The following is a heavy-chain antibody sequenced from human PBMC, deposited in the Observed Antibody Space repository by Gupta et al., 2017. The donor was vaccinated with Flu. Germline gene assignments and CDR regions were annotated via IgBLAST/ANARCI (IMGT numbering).Heavy chain of an antibody. Sequence: EVQLVESGGGLVKPGGSLRLSCAASGFTFSSYSMNWVRQAPGKGLEWVSSISSSSSYIYYADSVKGRFTISRDNAKNSLYLQMNSLRAEDTAVYYCAREAATIQIGGYGMDVWGQGTTVTVSS. J-gene: IGHJ6*02. CDR3: AREAATIQIGGYGMDV. CDR1: GFTFSSYS. D-gene: IGHD6-25*01. V-gene: IGHV3-21*01. CDR2: ISSSSSYI.